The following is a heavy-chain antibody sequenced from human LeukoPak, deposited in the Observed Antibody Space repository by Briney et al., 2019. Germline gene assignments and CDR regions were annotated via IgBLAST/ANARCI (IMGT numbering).Heavy chain of an antibody. D-gene: IGHD2-8*01. CDR1: GYTFARYY. CDR2: INPNSGGT. V-gene: IGHV1-2*02. CDR3: ARDRLYCTNGVCPRGNWYYYYYMDV. J-gene: IGHJ6*03. Sequence: GASVKVSCKTSGYTFARYYIHWVRQAPGQGLEWMGWINPNSGGTNYAQKFQGRVTMTRDTSISTAYMELSRLRSDDTAVYYCARDRLYCTNGVCPRGNWYYYYYMDVWGKGTTVTVSS.